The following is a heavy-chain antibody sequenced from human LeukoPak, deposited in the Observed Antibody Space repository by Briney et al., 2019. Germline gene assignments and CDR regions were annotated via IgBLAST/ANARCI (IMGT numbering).Heavy chain of an antibody. CDR1: GFTFSSYE. Sequence: PGGSLRLSCAASGFTFSSYEMNWVRQAPGKGVEGGSYISSSGSTIYYADSVKGRSTISRDNAKNSLYLQMNSLRAEDTAVYYCARAIVLMVYAFDYWGQGTLVTVSS. V-gene: IGHV3-48*03. CDR3: ARAIVLMVYAFDY. D-gene: IGHD2-8*01. CDR2: ISSSGSTI. J-gene: IGHJ4*02.